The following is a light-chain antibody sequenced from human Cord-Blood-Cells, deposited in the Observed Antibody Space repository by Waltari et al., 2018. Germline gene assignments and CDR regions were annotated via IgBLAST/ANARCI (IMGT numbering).Light chain of an antibody. Sequence: EIVLTQSPATLPLSPGERATLPCRASQSVSSYLAWYQQKPGQAPRLLIYDASNRATGIPARFSGSGSGTDFTLTISSLEPEDFAVYYCQQRSNWWTFGQGTKVEIK. CDR1: QSVSSY. CDR2: DAS. CDR3: QQRSNWWT. V-gene: IGKV3-11*01. J-gene: IGKJ1*01.